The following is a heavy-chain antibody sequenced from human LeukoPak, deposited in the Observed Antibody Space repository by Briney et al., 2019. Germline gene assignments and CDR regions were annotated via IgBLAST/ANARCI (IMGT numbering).Heavy chain of an antibody. CDR2: INPNSGGT. Sequence: ASVKVSCKASGYTFTGYYMYWVRQAPGQGLEWMGWINPNSGGTNYAQKFQGRVTMTRDTSISTAYMELSRLRSDDTAVYYCARWLGWDIVLMVYALDYWGQGTLVTVSS. V-gene: IGHV1-2*02. CDR1: GYTFTGYY. CDR3: ARWLGWDIVLMVYALDY. D-gene: IGHD2-8*01. J-gene: IGHJ4*02.